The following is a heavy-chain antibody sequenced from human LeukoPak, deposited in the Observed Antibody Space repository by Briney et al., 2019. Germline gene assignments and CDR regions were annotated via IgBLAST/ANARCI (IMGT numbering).Heavy chain of an antibody. CDR3: GRYGQVPID. J-gene: IGHJ4*02. D-gene: IGHD3-10*01. Sequence: PGGSLRLSFAASGFTFSNVWMSWVRQAPAKVLEWVANIKQDGSEKNYVDSVKGRFTISRDNAKNSLYLQMNSLRVEDTAVYYCGRYGQVPIDWGQGTLVTVSS. CDR2: IKQDGSEK. CDR1: GFTFSNVW. V-gene: IGHV3-7*03.